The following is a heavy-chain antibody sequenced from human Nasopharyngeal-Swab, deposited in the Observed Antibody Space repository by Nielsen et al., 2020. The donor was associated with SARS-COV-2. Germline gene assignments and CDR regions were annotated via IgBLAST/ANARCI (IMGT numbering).Heavy chain of an antibody. Sequence: VRQAPGKGLEYVSAISSNGGSTYYADSVKGRFTISRDNSKNTLYLQMNSLRAEDTAVYYCARAGNYYYYYMDVWGKGTTVTVSS. J-gene: IGHJ6*03. CDR2: ISSNGGST. V-gene: IGHV3-64*04. CDR3: ARAGNYYYYYMDV.